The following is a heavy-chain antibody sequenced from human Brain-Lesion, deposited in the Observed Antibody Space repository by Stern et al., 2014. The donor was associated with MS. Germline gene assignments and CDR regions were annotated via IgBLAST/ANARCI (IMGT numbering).Heavy chain of an antibody. D-gene: IGHD1-26*01. J-gene: IGHJ4*02. Sequence: QVQLVESGPGLVKPSETLSLTCTVSGGSISSSTYYWAWIRQPPGKGLEWIGNVYSSGFTYYNPSLKSRVTISVDMSKNQFPLKLSSVTAADTAIYYCARHDSVPRPSQLYSARDRGPGYFDYWGQGTLVTVSS. V-gene: IGHV4-39*01. CDR1: GGSISSSTYY. CDR2: VYSSGFT. CDR3: ARHDSVPRPSQLYSARDRGPGYFDY.